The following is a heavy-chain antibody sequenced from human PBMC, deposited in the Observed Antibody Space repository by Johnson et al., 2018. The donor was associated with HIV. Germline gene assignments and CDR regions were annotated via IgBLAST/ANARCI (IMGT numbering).Heavy chain of an antibody. CDR2: INWNGGSI. CDR3: ARGDGSGSTGAFDI. Sequence: VQLVESGGGVVRPGGSLRLSCAASGFTFDDYGMSWVRQAPGKGLEWVSGINWNGGSIGYGDSVKGRFTISRANAKNSLYLQMNRLRDEDTALYHCARGDGSGSTGAFDIWGQGTMVTVSS. J-gene: IGHJ3*02. V-gene: IGHV3-20*01. D-gene: IGHD3-10*01. CDR1: GFTFDDYG.